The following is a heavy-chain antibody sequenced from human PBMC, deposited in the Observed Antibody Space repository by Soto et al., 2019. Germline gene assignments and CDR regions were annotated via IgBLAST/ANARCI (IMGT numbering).Heavy chain of an antibody. D-gene: IGHD3-22*01. J-gene: IGHJ4*02. V-gene: IGHV1-58*01. CDR1: GFTFSTSA. CDR3: ARPGLYDNSGYYYYY. Sequence: SVKVSCKTSGFTFSTSAVHWVRQARGHRLQWIGWIDVGSGNANYAQMLQERVTITRDTSASTAYMELSSLRSEDTAVYYCARPGLYDNSGYYYYYWGQGTLVTVSS. CDR2: IDVGSGNA.